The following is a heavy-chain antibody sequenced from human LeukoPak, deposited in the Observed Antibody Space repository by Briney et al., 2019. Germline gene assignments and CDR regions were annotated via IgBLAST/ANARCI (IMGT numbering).Heavy chain of an antibody. V-gene: IGHV1-2*02. CDR3: ARVPMGDGYSTFDY. CDR1: GYTFTGYY. J-gene: IGHJ4*02. CDR2: INPNSGGT. D-gene: IGHD5-24*01. Sequence: ASVKVSCKASGYTFTGYYMHWVRQAHGQGLEWMGWINPNSGGTNYAQKFQGRVTMTRNTSISTAYMELSRLRSDDTAVYYCARVPMGDGYSTFDYWGQGTLVTVSS.